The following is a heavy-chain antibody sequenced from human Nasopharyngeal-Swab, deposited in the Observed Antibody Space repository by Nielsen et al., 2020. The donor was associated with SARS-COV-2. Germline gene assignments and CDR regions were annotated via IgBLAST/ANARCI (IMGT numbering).Heavy chain of an antibody. Sequence: WIRQPPGKGLEWIGSIYHSGSTYYNPSLKSRVTISVDTSKNQFSLKLSSVTAADTAVYYCARDDYGDYGGWFDPWGQGTPVTVSS. CDR2: IYHSGST. J-gene: IGHJ5*02. V-gene: IGHV4-38-2*02. CDR3: ARDDYGDYGGWFDP. D-gene: IGHD4-17*01.